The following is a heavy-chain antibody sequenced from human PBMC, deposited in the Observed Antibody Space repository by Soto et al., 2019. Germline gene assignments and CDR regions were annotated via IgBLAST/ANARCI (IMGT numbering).Heavy chain of an antibody. D-gene: IGHD1-26*01. CDR1: GYSFTSYW. Sequence: GESLKISCKGSGYSFTSYWIGWVRQMPGKGLEWMGIIYPGDSDTSYSPSFQGQVTISADKSISTAYLPWSSLKASDPATYYCASRSGVVGGSYYYYYGMDVWGQGTTVTVSS. V-gene: IGHV5-51*01. CDR3: ASRSGVVGGSYYYYYGMDV. CDR2: IYPGDSDT. J-gene: IGHJ6*02.